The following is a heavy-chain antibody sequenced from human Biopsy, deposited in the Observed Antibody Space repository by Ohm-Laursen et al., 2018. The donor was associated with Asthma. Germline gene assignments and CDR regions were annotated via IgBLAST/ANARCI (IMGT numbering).Heavy chain of an antibody. Sequence: SETLSLTCTVSYGSINSGGFSWDWIRQPPGEGPGWDVYLFYNGATPYNPSLKSRVTISVDRSKRQFSLKVNSVTAADTAVYYCARMITMIQAANYYSYAMDVWGQGTTVTVSS. CDR1: YGSINSGGFS. V-gene: IGHV4-61*05. D-gene: IGHD3-22*01. CDR2: LFYNGAT. CDR3: ARMITMIQAANYYSYAMDV. J-gene: IGHJ6*02.